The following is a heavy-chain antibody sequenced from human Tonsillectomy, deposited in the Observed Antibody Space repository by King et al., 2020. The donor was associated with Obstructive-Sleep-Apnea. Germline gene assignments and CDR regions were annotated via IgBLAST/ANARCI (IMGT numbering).Heavy chain of an antibody. D-gene: IGHD4-17*01. V-gene: IGHV1-69*01. Sequence: VKLVESGAEVRKPGSSVKVSCKTSGGTFSSDAISWVRQAPGQGLEWMGGIIPLFGTGNYAQRFRGRVTITADESTRTHYMELSSLRSEDTAVYFCSRSVTRDGDYGYYDMDVWGQGTTVTVSS. J-gene: IGHJ6*02. CDR2: IIPLFGTG. CDR3: SRSVTRDGDYGYYDMDV. CDR1: GGTFSSDA.